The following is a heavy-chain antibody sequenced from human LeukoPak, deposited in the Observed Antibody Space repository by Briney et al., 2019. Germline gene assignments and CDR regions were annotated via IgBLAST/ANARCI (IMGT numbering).Heavy chain of an antibody. Sequence: SETLSLTCTVSGGSISSSSYYWGWIRQPPGKGLEWIGSIYYSGSTYYNPSLKSRVTISVDTSKNQFSLKLSSVTAADTAVYYCTRDQRSGYSGYDYYYYYMDVWGKGTTVTVSS. CDR1: GGSISSSSYY. V-gene: IGHV4-39*07. CDR2: IYYSGST. D-gene: IGHD5-12*01. J-gene: IGHJ6*03. CDR3: TRDQRSGYSGYDYYYYYMDV.